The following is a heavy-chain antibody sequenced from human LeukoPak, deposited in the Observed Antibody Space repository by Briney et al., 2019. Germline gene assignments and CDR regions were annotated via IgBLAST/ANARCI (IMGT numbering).Heavy chain of an antibody. CDR2: IIPILDIA. CDR3: ARTPISGATYWFDP. Sequence: ASVTVSCKASGDTFSNYAISWVRQAPGQGLEWMGRIIPILDIANHALMYQGRVTITADKSTSKVYMELSSLRSEDTAVYYCARTPISGATYWFDPWGQGTLVTVSS. V-gene: IGHV1-69*04. D-gene: IGHD1-26*01. J-gene: IGHJ5*02. CDR1: GDTFSNYA.